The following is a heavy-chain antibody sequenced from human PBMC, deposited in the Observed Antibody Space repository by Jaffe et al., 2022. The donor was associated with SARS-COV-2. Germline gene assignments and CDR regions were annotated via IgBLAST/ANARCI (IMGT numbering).Heavy chain of an antibody. CDR1: GYRFTTYW. Sequence: EVQLVQSGAEVKKPGESLRISCKGSGYRFTTYWISWVRQMPGKGLEWMGIIYPHDSGTKYSPSFQGQVTMSVDASNTTAYLQWSSLKASDTAVYYCARQLINHSDPWGQGTLVIVSS. CDR3: ARQLINHSDP. V-gene: IGHV5-51*01. J-gene: IGHJ5*02. CDR2: IYPHDSGT.